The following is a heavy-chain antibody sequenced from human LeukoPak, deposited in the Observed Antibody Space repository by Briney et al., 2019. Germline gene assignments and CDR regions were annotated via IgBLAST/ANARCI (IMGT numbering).Heavy chain of an antibody. D-gene: IGHD5-18*01. CDR2: IDPSGGSR. CDR3: ANDDTAIGPFDY. V-gene: IGHV1-46*01. J-gene: IGHJ4*02. Sequence: ASVKVSCKASGYTFTSYYIHWMRQAPGKGLEWMGVIDPSGGSRSFAQKFQGRVTMTRDTSTSTVYMELSSLRSEDTAVYYCANDDTAIGPFDYWGQGTLVTVSS. CDR1: GYTFTSYY.